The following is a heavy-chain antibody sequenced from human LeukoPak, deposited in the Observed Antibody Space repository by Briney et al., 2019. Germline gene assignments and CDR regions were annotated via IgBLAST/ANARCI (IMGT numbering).Heavy chain of an antibody. V-gene: IGHV3-7*01. Sequence: GGSLRLSCAASGFTFSNYAMSWVRQAPGKGLEWVANIKQDGSEKYYVDSVKGRFTISRDNAKNSLYLQMNSLRAEDTAVYYCARKYAFDIWDQGTMVTVSS. J-gene: IGHJ3*02. CDR3: ARKYAFDI. CDR1: GFTFSNYA. CDR2: IKQDGSEK.